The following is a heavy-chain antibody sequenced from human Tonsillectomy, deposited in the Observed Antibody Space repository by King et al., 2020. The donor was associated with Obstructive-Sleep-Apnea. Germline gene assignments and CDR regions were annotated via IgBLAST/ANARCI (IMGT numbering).Heavy chain of an antibody. V-gene: IGHV3-15*01. Sequence: VQLVESGGGLVKPGGSLRLSCAASGFTFSNAWMSWVRQAPGKGLEWVGRFKSKTDGGTTDYAAPVKGRFTISRDDSKNTLYLQMTSRKTEDTAVYYCTTLRNYWGQGTLVTVSS. J-gene: IGHJ4*02. CDR3: TTLRNY. CDR1: GFTFSNAW. CDR2: FKSKTDGGTT.